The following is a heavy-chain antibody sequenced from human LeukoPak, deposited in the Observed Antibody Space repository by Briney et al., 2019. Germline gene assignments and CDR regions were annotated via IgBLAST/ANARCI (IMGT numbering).Heavy chain of an antibody. D-gene: IGHD2-2*01. Sequence: ASVKVSFKASGYTFTGYYMHWVRQAPGQGLEWMGWINPNRGGTNYAQKLQGRVTMTRDTSISTAYMELSRLRSDDTAVYYCARIYCSSTNCYFFDYWGQGTLVTVST. V-gene: IGHV1-2*02. CDR1: GYTFTGYY. J-gene: IGHJ4*02. CDR2: INPNRGGT. CDR3: ARIYCSSTNCYFFDY.